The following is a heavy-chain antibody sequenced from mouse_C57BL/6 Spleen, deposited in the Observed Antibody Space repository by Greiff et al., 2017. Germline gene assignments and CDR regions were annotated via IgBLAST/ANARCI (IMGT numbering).Heavy chain of an antibody. Sequence: EVQLQESGEGLVKPGGSLKLSCAASGFTFSSYAMSWVRQTPEKRLEWVAYISSGGDYIYYADTVTGRFTISRDNARNTLYLQMSGLKSEDTAMYYCTRSGGYGSSHRYFDVWGTGTTVTVSS. CDR2: ISSGGDYI. V-gene: IGHV5-9-1*02. D-gene: IGHD1-1*01. CDR1: GFTFSSYA. CDR3: TRSGGYGSSHRYFDV. J-gene: IGHJ1*03.